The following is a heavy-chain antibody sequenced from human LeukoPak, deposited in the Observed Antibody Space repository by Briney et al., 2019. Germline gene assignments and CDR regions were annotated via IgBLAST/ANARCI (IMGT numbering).Heavy chain of an antibody. Sequence: ASVKVSCKASGYTFTSYGISWVRQAPGQGLEWMGWISAYNGNTNYAQKLQGRVTMTTDTSTSTAYMELRSLRSDDTAVYYCARGDCSSTSCYADYYYYYGMDVWGQGTTVTVSS. CDR2: ISAYNGNT. D-gene: IGHD2-2*01. CDR3: ARGDCSSTSCYADYYYYYGMDV. V-gene: IGHV1-18*01. J-gene: IGHJ6*02. CDR1: GYTFTSYG.